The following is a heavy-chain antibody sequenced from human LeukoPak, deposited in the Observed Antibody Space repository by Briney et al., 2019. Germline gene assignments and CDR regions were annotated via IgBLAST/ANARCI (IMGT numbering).Heavy chain of an antibody. Sequence: SETLSLTCAVYGGSFSGYYWSWIRQPPGKGLEWIGEINHSGSTNYNPSLKSRVTISVDTSKNQFSLKLSSVTAADTAVYYCARGDIVVVPAAIPVYYYYGMDVWGQGTTVTVSS. CDR3: ARGDIVVVPAAIPVYYYYGMDV. CDR1: GGSFSGYY. J-gene: IGHJ6*02. CDR2: INHSGST. D-gene: IGHD2-2*02. V-gene: IGHV4-34*01.